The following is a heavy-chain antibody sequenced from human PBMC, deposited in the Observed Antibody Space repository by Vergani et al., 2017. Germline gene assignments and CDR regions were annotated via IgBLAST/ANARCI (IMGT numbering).Heavy chain of an antibody. J-gene: IGHJ6*03. CDR1: GFTLSSHA. Sequence: QVQLAESGGGVVQPGRSLRLSCAGSGFTLSSHAMHWVRPAPGKGLEWVAFIWYDGSKEYYADSVKGRFTISRDNSKNTLYLQMNNLRAADTAVYYCARSGYCAHGVCYMTYYYYMDVWGKGTAVTVSS. CDR2: IWYDGSKE. CDR3: ARSGYCAHGVCYMTYYYYMDV. V-gene: IGHV3-33*01. D-gene: IGHD2-8*01.